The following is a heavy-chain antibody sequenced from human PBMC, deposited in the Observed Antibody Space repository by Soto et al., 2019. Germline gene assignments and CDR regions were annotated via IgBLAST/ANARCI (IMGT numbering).Heavy chain of an antibody. CDR2: IHYSGST. CDR1: GGSITGYY. V-gene: IGHV4-59*12. Sequence: QVQLQESGPGLVQPSETLSLTCTVSGGSITGYYWSWIRQPPGKGPEWIGNIHYSGSTNYNPSLKSRVHISVDTAKNHFSVRLSAVTAAETAVYYCARYANYSNPLQVDPWGQGNLGTVSS. J-gene: IGHJ5*02. CDR3: ARYANYSNPLQVDP. D-gene: IGHD4-4*01.